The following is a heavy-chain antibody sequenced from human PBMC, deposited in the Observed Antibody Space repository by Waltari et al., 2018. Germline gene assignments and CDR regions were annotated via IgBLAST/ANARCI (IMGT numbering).Heavy chain of an antibody. V-gene: IGHV3-30*18. J-gene: IGHJ4*02. CDR2: NSHDDTGH. CDR3: AKGWATVTMRSYFDS. CDR1: GFTLPTRG. D-gene: IGHD4-17*01. Sequence: QVQLVESGGGVVQPGRSLRLSGAASGFTLPTRGMHWGRQAPGKGLEGVAVNSHDDTGHYYVDSVKGRFIVSRDNSKNTLYLQMNSLRPEDTAVYYCAKGWATVTMRSYFDSWGQGTLVTVTS.